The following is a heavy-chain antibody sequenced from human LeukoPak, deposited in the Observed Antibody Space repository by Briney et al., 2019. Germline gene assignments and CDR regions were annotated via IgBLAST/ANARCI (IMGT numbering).Heavy chain of an antibody. Sequence: PGGSLRLSCAASGFTFSDYYMSWIRQAPGKGLEWVSYISSSSYIYYADSVKGRFTISRDNAKNSLYLQMNSLRAEDTAVYYCARCLGATRCAFDIWGQGTMVTVSS. D-gene: IGHD1-26*01. V-gene: IGHV3-69-1*01. CDR3: ARCLGATRCAFDI. CDR1: GFTFSDYY. CDR2: ISSSSYI. J-gene: IGHJ3*02.